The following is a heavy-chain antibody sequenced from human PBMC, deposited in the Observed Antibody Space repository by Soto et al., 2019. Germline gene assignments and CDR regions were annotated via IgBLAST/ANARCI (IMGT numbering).Heavy chain of an antibody. V-gene: IGHV3-23*01. Sequence: EVPLLESGGGLVQPGGSLRLSCAASGFSFVNYAMNWGRQAPGTGLEWVSGLSGSGTSTYYADSVKGRFTIARDNARDTLFLQMKSLTADDPAVYYCAKATTNGGWFNPFDSWGQGALVTVSS. D-gene: IGHD6-19*01. CDR2: LSGSGTST. J-gene: IGHJ4*02. CDR3: AKATTNGGWFNPFDS. CDR1: GFSFVNYA.